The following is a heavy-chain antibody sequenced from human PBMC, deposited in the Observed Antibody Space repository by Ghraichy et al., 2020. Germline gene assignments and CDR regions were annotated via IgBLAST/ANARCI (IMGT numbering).Heavy chain of an antibody. D-gene: IGHD1-26*01. J-gene: IGHJ4*02. CDR1: GFPFSRYG. Sequence: GESLNISCKASGFPFSRYGFHWVRRAPGKGLEWVAVRSPDKETKFYADSVRGRFTISRDDSKSTLFLRMNNFRPEDTGMYYCARGNDGSPDSWGPGTLVIVSS. CDR2: RSPDKETK. CDR3: ARGNDGSPDS. V-gene: IGHV3-30*03.